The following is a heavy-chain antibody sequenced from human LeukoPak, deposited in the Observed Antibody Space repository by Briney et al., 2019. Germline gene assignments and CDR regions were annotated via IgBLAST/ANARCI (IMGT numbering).Heavy chain of an antibody. CDR2: ISNSGST. V-gene: IGHV4-59*11. J-gene: IGHJ6*03. Sequence: SETLSLTCTVSGGSISGHYWTWIRQSPVKGLEWIGDISNSGSTSYNPSLKSRVTISIDTSKNQFSLKLSSVTAADTAVYYCGRDALVGYFSYYYMDVWGKGTTVTVSS. CDR1: GGSISGHY. D-gene: IGHD2-15*01. CDR3: GRDALVGYFSYYYMDV.